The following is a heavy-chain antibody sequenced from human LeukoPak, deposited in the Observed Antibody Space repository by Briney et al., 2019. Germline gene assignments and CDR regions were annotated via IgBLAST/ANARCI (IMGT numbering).Heavy chain of an antibody. D-gene: IGHD6-19*01. V-gene: IGHV3-21*04. J-gene: IGHJ4*02. CDR2: ISSSSSYI. Sequence: GGSLRLSCAASGFTFSSYSMNWVRQARGRGLEWVSSISSSSSYIYYADSVKGRFTISRDNAQNSLYLPMNSLRGEDSAVYFFATVGGQWLVHGGSDYWGQGTLVTVSS. CDR1: GFTFSSYS. CDR3: ATVGGQWLVHGGSDY.